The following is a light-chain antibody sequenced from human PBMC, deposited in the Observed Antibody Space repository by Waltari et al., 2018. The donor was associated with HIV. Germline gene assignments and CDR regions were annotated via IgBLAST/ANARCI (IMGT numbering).Light chain of an antibody. CDR2: GAS. V-gene: IGKV3-15*01. CDR1: QSVSSN. J-gene: IGKJ2*01. Sequence: EMVMTQSPATLSVSPGERATLSCSASQSVSSNLAWYQQKPVQAPRLLMYGASTRATGIPARFSGSGSGTEFTLSISSLQSEDIAAYYCQQYNYWPPTFGQGSKLEIK. CDR3: QQYNYWPPT.